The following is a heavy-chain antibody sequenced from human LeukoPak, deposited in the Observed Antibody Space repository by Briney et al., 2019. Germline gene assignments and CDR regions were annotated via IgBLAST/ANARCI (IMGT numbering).Heavy chain of an antibody. CDR1: GYTFTGYY. Sequence: ASVNVSCKASGYTFTGYYMHWVRQAPGQGLEWMGWINPNSGGTNYAQKFQGWVTMTRDTSISTAYMELSRLRSDDTAVYYCARARDGYILDYWGQGTLVTVSS. J-gene: IGHJ4*02. CDR2: INPNSGGT. CDR3: ARARDGYILDY. D-gene: IGHD5-24*01. V-gene: IGHV1-2*04.